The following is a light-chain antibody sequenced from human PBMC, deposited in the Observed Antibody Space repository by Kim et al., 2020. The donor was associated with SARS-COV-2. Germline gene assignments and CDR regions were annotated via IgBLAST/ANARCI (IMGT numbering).Light chain of an antibody. CDR1: QSVSRIY. V-gene: IGKV3-20*01. Sequence: DIVLTQSPDTLSLSPGEGATLSCRASQSVSRIYLAWYQQRLGQAPRLLIYGTSTRATGIPARFSGSGSGTDFTLTISRLEPEDFAVYYCQQYSNSLGTFGQGTKLEI. J-gene: IGKJ2*02. CDR2: GTS. CDR3: QQYSNSLGT.